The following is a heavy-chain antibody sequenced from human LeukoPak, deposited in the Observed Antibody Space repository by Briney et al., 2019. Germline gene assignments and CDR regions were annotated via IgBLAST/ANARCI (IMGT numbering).Heavy chain of an antibody. Sequence: GGSLRLSCAASGFTFNVAWMNWVRLAPGKGLEWVARIKSKVHGGTTDYTAPVNGRFTISRDDSQSKLYLQMNSLKTEDTGVYYCSGHMTSADYWGQGTLVTVSS. D-gene: IGHD4-11*01. CDR2: IKSKVHGGTT. CDR3: SGHMTSADY. CDR1: GFTFNVAW. J-gene: IGHJ4*02. V-gene: IGHV3-15*01.